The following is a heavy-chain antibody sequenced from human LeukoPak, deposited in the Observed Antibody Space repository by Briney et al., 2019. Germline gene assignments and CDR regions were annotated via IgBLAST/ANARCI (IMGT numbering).Heavy chain of an antibody. CDR2: ISPRDSDT. J-gene: IGHJ4*02. V-gene: IGHV5-51*01. D-gene: IGHD6-19*01. CDR1: GYSFNSYW. CDR3: ARVGVNGAVADY. Sequence: GAFLQIFCNGSGYSFNSYWIGWVRPVSGKGLEWMGIISPRDSDTIYSLSYQGQLNISARTYVRTAYPQWRSLTASHVALYYCARVGVNGAVADYWGEGTLVTVST.